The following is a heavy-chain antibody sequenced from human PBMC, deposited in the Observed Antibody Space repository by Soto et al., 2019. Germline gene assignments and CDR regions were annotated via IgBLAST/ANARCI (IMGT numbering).Heavy chain of an antibody. CDR1: GFTFSSYA. CDR2: ISGSGGST. D-gene: IGHD3-3*01. J-gene: IGHJ3*02. Sequence: GGSLRLSCAASGFTFSSYAMSWVRQAPGKGLEWVSAISGSGGSTYYADSVKGRFTISRDNSKNTLYLQMNSLRAEDTAVYYCAKALLLEWFSSVGAFDIWGQGTMVTVSS. V-gene: IGHV3-23*01. CDR3: AKALLLEWFSSVGAFDI.